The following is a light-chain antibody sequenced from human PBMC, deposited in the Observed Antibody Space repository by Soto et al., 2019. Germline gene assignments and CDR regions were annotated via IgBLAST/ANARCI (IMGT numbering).Light chain of an antibody. V-gene: IGKV3-15*01. CDR2: DAF. CDR3: QQYDDWPLT. J-gene: IGKJ4*01. CDR1: ENIKNR. Sequence: DKVMTQSPATLSVSPGERATLSCRASENIKNRLAWYQQKPGQGPRLLIYDAFTRATDIPARFSGSASGTEFTLTISSLQSEDSAFYYCQQYDDWPLTLGGGTKVDIK.